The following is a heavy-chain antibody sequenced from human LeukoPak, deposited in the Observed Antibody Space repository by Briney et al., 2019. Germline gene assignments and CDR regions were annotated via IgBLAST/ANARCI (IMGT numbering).Heavy chain of an antibody. CDR3: ARGFGESTWRHTEYFQH. CDR1: GFTFTSHW. V-gene: IGHV3-7*01. Sequence: PGGSLRLSCVVSGFTFTSHWMNWVRQAPGKGLEGVASIRQDGSATYYVDSVKGRFSISRDNAKNSPYLQMSILRDDDTAVYYCARGFGESTWRHTEYFQHWGQGTPVTVSS. CDR2: IRQDGSAT. J-gene: IGHJ1*01. D-gene: IGHD3-16*01.